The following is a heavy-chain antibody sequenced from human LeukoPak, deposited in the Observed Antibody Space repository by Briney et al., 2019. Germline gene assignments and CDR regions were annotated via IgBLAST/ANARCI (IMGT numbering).Heavy chain of an antibody. CDR2: SSNSGGNT. D-gene: IGHD1-26*01. J-gene: IGHJ4*02. V-gene: IGHV3-23*01. CDR3: AKDVGATRGYYFDY. CDR1: KFTFSNYA. Sequence: RGSLRLSCAASKFTFSNYAMSWVRHAPRKGLEWVSASSNSGGNTYYADSVKGRFTISRDNSKNTLYLQMNSLRAEDTAVYYCAKDVGATRGYYFDYWGQGNLVTVSS.